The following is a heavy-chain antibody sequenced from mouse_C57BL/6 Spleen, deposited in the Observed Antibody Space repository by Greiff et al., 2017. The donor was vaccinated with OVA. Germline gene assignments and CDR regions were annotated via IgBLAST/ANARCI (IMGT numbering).Heavy chain of an antibody. D-gene: IGHD2-10*02. CDR3: ARSPVWAMDY. V-gene: IGHV1-50*01. CDR1: GYTFTSYW. J-gene: IGHJ4*01. Sequence: QVQLQQPGAELVKPGASVKLSCKASGYTFTSYWMQWVKQRPGQGLEWIGEIDPSDSYTNYNQKFKGKATLTVDTASSTAYMQLSSLTSEDSAVYYCARSPVWAMDYWGQGTSVTVSS. CDR2: IDPSDSYT.